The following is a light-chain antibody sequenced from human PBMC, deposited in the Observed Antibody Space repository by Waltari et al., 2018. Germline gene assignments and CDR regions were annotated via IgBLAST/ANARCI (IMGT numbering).Light chain of an antibody. CDR1: RSAVGGDNF. Sequence: QSALTQPPSPSGPPGPAVPISRTGPRSAVGGDNFGSWYQQYPGKAPKPLISEVSKRPSGVPNRFSGSKSGNTASLTVSGLQAEDEADYYCSSSATGGSYFVFGTGTRVTVL. CDR3: SSSATGGSYFV. J-gene: IGLJ1*01. CDR2: EVS. V-gene: IGLV2-8*01.